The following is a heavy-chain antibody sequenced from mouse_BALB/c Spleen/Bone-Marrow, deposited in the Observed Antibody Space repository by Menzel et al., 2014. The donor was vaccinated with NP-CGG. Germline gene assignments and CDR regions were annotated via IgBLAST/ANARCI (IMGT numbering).Heavy chain of an antibody. Sequence: VQLQQSGAELVRPGALVKLSCKASGFNIKDYYMHWAKQRPEQGLEWIGWIDPENGNTIYDPKFQGKASITADTSSNTAYLQLSSLTSEDTAVYYCARSTTATDYAMDYWGQGTSVTVSS. D-gene: IGHD1-2*01. CDR3: ARSTTATDYAMDY. CDR2: IDPENGNT. CDR1: GFNIKDYY. J-gene: IGHJ4*01. V-gene: IGHV14-1*02.